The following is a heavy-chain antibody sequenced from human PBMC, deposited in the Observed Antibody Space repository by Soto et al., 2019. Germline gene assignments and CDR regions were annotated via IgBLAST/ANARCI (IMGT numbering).Heavy chain of an antibody. D-gene: IGHD5-12*01. CDR3: ARFGYTTEAH. V-gene: IGHV3-21*01. CDR1: GFTFSSYT. Sequence: PGGSLRLSCAASGFTFSSYTMIWVRQAPGKGLEWVSPISSSSSYIYYADSVKGRFTISRDNAKNSLYLQMNSLRAEDTAVYYCARFGYTTEAHWGQGTLVTVSS. CDR2: ISSSSSYI. J-gene: IGHJ4*02.